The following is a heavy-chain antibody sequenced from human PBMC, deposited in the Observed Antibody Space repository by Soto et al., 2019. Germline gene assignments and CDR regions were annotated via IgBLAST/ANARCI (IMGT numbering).Heavy chain of an antibody. D-gene: IGHD6-13*01. CDR3: ARGYYSSSWRVFDY. CDR2: MNPNSGGT. J-gene: IGHJ4*02. Sequence: QVQLVQSGADVKKPGASVKVSCKTSGYTFSGYFMHWLRQAPGQGLEWMGWMNPNSGGTDYAQNFQGRVSMPWETSISTASMELSRLRSDDTAIYYCARGYYSSSWRVFDYWGQGTLVTVSS. V-gene: IGHV1-2*02. CDR1: GYTFSGYF.